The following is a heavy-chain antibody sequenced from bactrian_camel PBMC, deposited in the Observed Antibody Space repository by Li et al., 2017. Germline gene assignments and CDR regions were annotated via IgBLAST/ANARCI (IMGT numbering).Heavy chain of an antibody. D-gene: IGHD5*01. J-gene: IGHJ6*01. CDR3: AKEWGPNPTWFVSDYKS. CDR1: GDTSSASC. Sequence: HVQLVESGGGSVQAGETLRVSCTASGDTSSASCMGWFRQVPGKEREGVAVIHGRTGSTYAADSVKGRFTISQDNAKNTLFLQMNSLKTEDTAVYYCAKEWGPNPTWFVSDYKSRGQGTQVTVS. V-gene: IGHV3S1*01. CDR2: IHGRTGST.